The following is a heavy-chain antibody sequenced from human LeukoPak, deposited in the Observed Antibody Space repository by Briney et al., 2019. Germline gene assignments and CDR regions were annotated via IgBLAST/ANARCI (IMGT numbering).Heavy chain of an antibody. CDR3: AKDRLTYYYYGMDV. J-gene: IGHJ6*02. Sequence: GSLRLPCAASEFTISRYWMHWVRQAPGKGLEWVACITTRSSYMYYADSVKGRFTISRDNAKNSLYLQMNSLRAEDTAVYYCAKDRLTYYYYGMDVWGQGTTVTVSS. CDR2: ITTRSSYM. CDR1: EFTISRYW. D-gene: IGHD2-15*01. V-gene: IGHV3-21*01.